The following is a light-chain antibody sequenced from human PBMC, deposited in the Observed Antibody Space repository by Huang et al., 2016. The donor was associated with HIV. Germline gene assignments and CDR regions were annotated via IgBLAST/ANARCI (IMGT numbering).Light chain of an antibody. J-gene: IGKJ5*01. Sequence: DIQMTQSPSSLSASVGDRVTITCQASHDISKSLNWYQQKPGKAPKLLIYDASNLQTGVPSRFSGSGSGTDFTFTISSLQPEDIATYYCQQYNTFPLFGQGTRLDIK. CDR1: HDISKS. CDR3: QQYNTFPL. V-gene: IGKV1-33*01. CDR2: DAS.